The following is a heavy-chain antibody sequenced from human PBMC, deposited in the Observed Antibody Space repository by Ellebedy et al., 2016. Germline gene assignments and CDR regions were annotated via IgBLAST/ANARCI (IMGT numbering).Heavy chain of an antibody. CDR3: AKDSANYDILTGPGYYFDY. CDR2: ISWNSGSI. D-gene: IGHD3-9*01. V-gene: IGHV3-9*01. CDR1: GFTFDDYA. J-gene: IGHJ4*02. Sequence: GGSLRLSCAASGFTFDDYAMHWVRQAPGKGLEWVSGISWNSGSIGYADSVKGRFTISRDNAKNSLYLQMNSLRAEDTALYYCAKDSANYDILTGPGYYFDYWGQGTLVTVSS.